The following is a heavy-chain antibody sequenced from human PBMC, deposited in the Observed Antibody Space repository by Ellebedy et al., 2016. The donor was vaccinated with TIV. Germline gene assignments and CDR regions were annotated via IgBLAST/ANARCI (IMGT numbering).Heavy chain of an antibody. D-gene: IGHD4-17*01. CDR1: GGSVRSYS. CDR2: IYTTGST. V-gene: IGHV4-4*07. J-gene: IGHJ5*02. CDR3: ARDLTDFGDYVGSDL. Sequence: MPSETLSLTCAISGGSVRSYSWSWIRQSAGKRLEWIGRIYTTGSTYYNPSLKSRVTTSVDRSKNEVSLRLSSVTAADTAVYYCARDLTDFGDYVGSDLWGQGTLVTVSS.